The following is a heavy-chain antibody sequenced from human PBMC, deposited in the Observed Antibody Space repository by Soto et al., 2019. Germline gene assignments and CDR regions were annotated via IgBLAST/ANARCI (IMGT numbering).Heavy chain of an antibody. V-gene: IGHV1-69*13. CDR3: ARDDSSGYSPHYDY. D-gene: IGHD3-22*01. J-gene: IGHJ4*02. Sequence: SVKVSCKASGGTFSSYAISWVRQAPGQGLEWMGGIIPIFGTANYAQKFQDRVTITADESTSTAYMELSSLRSEDTAVYYCARDDSSGYSPHYDYWGQGTLVTVSS. CDR2: IIPIFGTA. CDR1: GGTFSSYA.